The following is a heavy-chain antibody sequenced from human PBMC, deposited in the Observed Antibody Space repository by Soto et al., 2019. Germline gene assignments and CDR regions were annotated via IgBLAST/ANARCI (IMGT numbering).Heavy chain of an antibody. CDR2: ISSSSSTI. CDR3: ARDILVDYYYYYMDV. Sequence: LSLTCAASGFTFSSYSMNWVRPAPGKGLEWVSYISSSSSTINYADTVKGRFTISRDNAKNTLYLQMNSLRAEDTAVYYCARDILVDYYYYYMDVWGKGTTVTVSS. J-gene: IGHJ6*03. CDR1: GFTFSSYS. D-gene: IGHD2-15*01. V-gene: IGHV3-48*01.